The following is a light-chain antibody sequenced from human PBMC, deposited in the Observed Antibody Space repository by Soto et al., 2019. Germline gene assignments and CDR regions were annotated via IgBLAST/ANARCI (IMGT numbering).Light chain of an antibody. Sequence: DIQMTQSPSTLSASVGERVTITCRASQSISTWLAWYQQKSGKAPKLLIYEASSLGSGVPSRFSGSGSGTDFTLTINSLQPEDFATYYCQQLESYPSTFGGGTKVDIK. CDR1: QSISTW. J-gene: IGKJ4*01. CDR2: EAS. V-gene: IGKV1-5*03. CDR3: QQLESYPST.